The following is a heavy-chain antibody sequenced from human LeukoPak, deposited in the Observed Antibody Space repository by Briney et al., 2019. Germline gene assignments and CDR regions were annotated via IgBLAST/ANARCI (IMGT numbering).Heavy chain of an antibody. J-gene: IGHJ4*02. CDR2: IIPIFGTA. V-gene: IGHV1-69*06. Sequence: SVKVSCKASGGTFSSYAISWVRQAPGQGLEWMGGIIPIFGTANYAQKFQGRVTITADKSTSTAYMELSSLRSEDTAVYYCAREASRITIFRNFDYWGQGTLVTVSS. D-gene: IGHD3-9*01. CDR1: GGTFSSYA. CDR3: AREASRITIFRNFDY.